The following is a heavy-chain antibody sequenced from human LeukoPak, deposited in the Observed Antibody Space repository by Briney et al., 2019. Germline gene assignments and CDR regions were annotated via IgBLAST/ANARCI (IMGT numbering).Heavy chain of an antibody. CDR1: GGSISGSSYY. D-gene: IGHD6-13*01. V-gene: IGHV4-39*01. Sequence: NSSETLSLTCTVSGGSISGSSYYWGWIRQPPGKGLEWIGSIYYSGSTYYNPSLKSRVTISGDTSKNQLSLKLSSVTAADTAVYYCARHRSSSRTRENWFDPWGQGIVVTVSS. J-gene: IGHJ5*02. CDR2: IYYSGST. CDR3: ARHRSSSRTRENWFDP.